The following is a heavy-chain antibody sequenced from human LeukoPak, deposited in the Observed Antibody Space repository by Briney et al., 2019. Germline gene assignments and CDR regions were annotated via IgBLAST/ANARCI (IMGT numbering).Heavy chain of an antibody. CDR2: ISVYNGNT. D-gene: IGHD2-2*01. Sequence: ASVKVSCKASGYAFTNYAISWVRQAPGQGLEWRGWISVYNGNTNYAQKLQGGVTMTADTSTTTAYMELRSLRSDDTAVYYCARGYCSSATCRHFDYWGQGALVTVSS. CDR1: GYAFTNYA. CDR3: ARGYCSSATCRHFDY. J-gene: IGHJ4*02. V-gene: IGHV1-18*01.